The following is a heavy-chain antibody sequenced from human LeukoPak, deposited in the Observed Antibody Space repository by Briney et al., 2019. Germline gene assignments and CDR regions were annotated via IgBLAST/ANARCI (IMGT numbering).Heavy chain of an antibody. Sequence: GGSLRLSCAASGFTVSSNHMSWVRQAPGKGLEWVSLIYSSGSIYYADSVKGRFTISRDNSKNTLYLQMNSLRAEDTAVYYCAKDPMVIAVAWGQGTLVTVSS. J-gene: IGHJ5*02. D-gene: IGHD6-19*01. CDR1: GFTVSSNH. V-gene: IGHV3-66*01. CDR2: IYSSGSI. CDR3: AKDPMVIAVA.